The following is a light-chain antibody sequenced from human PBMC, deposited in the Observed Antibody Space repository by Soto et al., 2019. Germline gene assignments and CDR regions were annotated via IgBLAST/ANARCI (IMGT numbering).Light chain of an antibody. CDR3: SSYTSSSTLVV. CDR2: EVS. Sequence: QSALTQPASVSGSPGQSITISCTGTSSDVGGYNYVSWYQQHPGKAPKLKISEVSNRPSGVSNRFSGSKSGNTASLIISGLQAEDEADYYCSSYTSSSTLVVFGTGTKLTVL. J-gene: IGLJ1*01. V-gene: IGLV2-14*01. CDR1: SSDVGGYNY.